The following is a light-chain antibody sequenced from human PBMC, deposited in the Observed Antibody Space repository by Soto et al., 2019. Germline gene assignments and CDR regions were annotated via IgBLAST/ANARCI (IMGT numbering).Light chain of an antibody. CDR2: DVS. J-gene: IGLJ1*01. CDR1: NRDVGGYNY. CDR3: SSYTSSSTDV. V-gene: IGLV2-14*01. Sequence: SVLTPPTSVSGSPGQSDTLSRPGNNRDVGGYNYVSWYQQHPGKAPKLMIYDVSNRPSGVSNRFSGSKSGNTASLTISGLQAEDEADYYCSSYTSSSTDVFGTGTKVTVL.